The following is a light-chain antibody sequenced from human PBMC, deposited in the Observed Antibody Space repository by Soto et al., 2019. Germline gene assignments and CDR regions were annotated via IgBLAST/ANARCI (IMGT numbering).Light chain of an antibody. CDR2: GAS. CDR3: QLHGQLLIT. V-gene: IGKV3-20*01. J-gene: IGKJ5*01. Sequence: ETVLTQNRGTQPLSAGERATRSCRASQSVSSTYLAWYQQKPGQAPRLLIYGASSRATGIPDRFSGSGSGTDFTLTFSSLVPEDFATCYSQLHGQLLITFGQGTRLEI. CDR1: QSVSSTY.